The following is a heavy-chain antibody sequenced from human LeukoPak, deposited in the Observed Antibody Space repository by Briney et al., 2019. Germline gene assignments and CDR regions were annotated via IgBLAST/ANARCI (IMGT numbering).Heavy chain of an antibody. Sequence: SETLSLTCTASGASVNSDSYYWSWIRQPPGKGLEWVGHIYNGGSTNYNPSLKSRVTMSVDTSKNHFSVKLSSVTAADTAVYYCARHYRGLDYWGQGTLATVSS. V-gene: IGHV4-61*03. CDR3: ARHYRGLDY. CDR1: GASVNSDSYY. CDR2: IYNGGST. D-gene: IGHD4-23*01. J-gene: IGHJ4*02.